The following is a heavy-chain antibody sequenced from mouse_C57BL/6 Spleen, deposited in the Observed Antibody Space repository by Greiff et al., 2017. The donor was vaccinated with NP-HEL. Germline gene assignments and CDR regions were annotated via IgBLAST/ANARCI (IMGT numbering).Heavy chain of an antibody. J-gene: IGHJ4*01. CDR3: ARWGGEITTLYYYAMDY. V-gene: IGHV1-26*01. D-gene: IGHD2-4*01. Sequence: EVQLQQSGPELVKPGASVKISCKASGYTFTDYYMNWVKQSHGKSLEWIGDLNPNNGGTSYNQKFKGKATLTVDKSSSTAYMELRSLASEDSSVCYCARWGGEITTLYYYAMDYWGQGTSVTVSS. CDR2: LNPNNGGT. CDR1: GYTFTDYY.